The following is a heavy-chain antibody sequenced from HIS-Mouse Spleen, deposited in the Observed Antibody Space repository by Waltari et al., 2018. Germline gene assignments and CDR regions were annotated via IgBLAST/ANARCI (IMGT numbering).Heavy chain of an antibody. J-gene: IGHJ4*02. V-gene: IGHV4-59*01. Sequence: QVQLQESGPGLVKPSETLSLTCTVSGGSISSYYWSWIRQPPGKGLEWIGYIYYSGSTNSHPSLKGRVTISVDTSKNQFSLKLSSVTAADTAVYYCAAGIAAAGDFDYWGQGTLVTVSS. CDR1: GGSISSYY. D-gene: IGHD6-13*01. CDR3: AAGIAAAGDFDY. CDR2: IYYSGST.